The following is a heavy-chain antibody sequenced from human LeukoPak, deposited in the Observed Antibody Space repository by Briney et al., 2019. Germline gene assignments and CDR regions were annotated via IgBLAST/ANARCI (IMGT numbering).Heavy chain of an antibody. J-gene: IGHJ5*02. V-gene: IGHV1-69*13. Sequence: SVKVSCKASGGTFSSYAISWVRQAPGQGLEWMGGIIPIFGTANYAQKFQGRVTITADESTSTAYMELSSLRSEDTAVYYCAKSYYYDKLAYHWGQGTLVTVSS. CDR2: IIPIFGTA. CDR3: AKSYYYDKLAYH. CDR1: GGTFSSYA. D-gene: IGHD3-22*01.